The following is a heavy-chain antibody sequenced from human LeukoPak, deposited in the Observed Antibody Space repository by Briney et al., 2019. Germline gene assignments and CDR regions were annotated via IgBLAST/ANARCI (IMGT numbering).Heavy chain of an antibody. J-gene: IGHJ6*02. D-gene: IGHD2-21*02. V-gene: IGHV3-74*01. Sequence: GGSLRLSCGASGFTFSSYWMHWVRQIPGEGLVWASRINSDGTSTSYADSVKGRFAISRDNAKNTLSLQMNGLRVEDTAVYYCARGTGGDFSYYYFAMDVWGQGTTVTVSS. CDR3: ARGTGGDFSYYYFAMDV. CDR1: GFTFSSYW. CDR2: INSDGTST.